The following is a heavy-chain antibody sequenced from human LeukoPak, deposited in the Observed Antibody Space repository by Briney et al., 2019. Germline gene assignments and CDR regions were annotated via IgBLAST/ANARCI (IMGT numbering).Heavy chain of an antibody. CDR1: GGSISGYY. J-gene: IGHJ4*02. D-gene: IGHD3-9*01. CDR2: IYYSGST. V-gene: IGHV4-59*08. CDR3: ARTRLTIFYFDL. Sequence: SETLSLTCTVSGGSISGYYWNWIRQPPGKGLEWIGYIYYSGSTNYNPSLKSRVTISVDTSKDQFSLNLSSVTAADTAVYYCARTRLTIFYFDLWGQGTLVTVSS.